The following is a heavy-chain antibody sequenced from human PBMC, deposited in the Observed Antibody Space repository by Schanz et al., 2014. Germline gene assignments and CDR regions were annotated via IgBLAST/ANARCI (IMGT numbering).Heavy chain of an antibody. J-gene: IGHJ4*02. CDR1: GFTFSNHA. CDR2: IDYAGST. CDR3: ASPPISVAGRLADY. D-gene: IGHD6-19*01. V-gene: IGHV3-66*01. Sequence: VHLLESGGGLVQPGGSLRLSCAASGFTFSNHALSWVRQPPGKGLEWVSLIDYAGSTNYADSVKGRMTVSRDTSKNALFLQMNNLRAEDTAVYYCASPPISVAGRLADYWGQGILVAVSS.